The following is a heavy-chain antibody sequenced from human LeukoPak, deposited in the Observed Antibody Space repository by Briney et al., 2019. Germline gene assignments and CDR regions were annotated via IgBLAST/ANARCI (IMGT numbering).Heavy chain of an antibody. J-gene: IGHJ4*02. V-gene: IGHV4-39*01. CDR2: IYYSGST. Sequence: PSETLSLTCTVSGGSISSNSYYWGWIRHPPGKGLEWIGSIYYSGSTYYNPSLKSRVTISVDTSKNQFSLKLSSVSAADTAVYYCARHVYYHSSGYYYEGLSYFDYWGQGTLVTVSS. D-gene: IGHD3-22*01. CDR1: GGSISSNSYY. CDR3: ARHVYYHSSGYYYEGLSYFDY.